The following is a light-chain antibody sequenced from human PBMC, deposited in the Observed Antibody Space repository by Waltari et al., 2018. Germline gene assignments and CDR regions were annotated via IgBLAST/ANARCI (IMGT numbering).Light chain of an antibody. CDR2: GTS. CDR3: QQSYSIPWT. V-gene: IGKV1-39*01. J-gene: IGKJ1*01. CDR1: QCISRD. Sequence: ILMTQSPSSLSASVGDRVTITCRASQCISRDLNWYQQKPGKAPKLLIYGTSNLQSGVPSRFSGSESGTDLTLTISSLQPEDFATYYCQQSYSIPWTFGQGTKVEIK.